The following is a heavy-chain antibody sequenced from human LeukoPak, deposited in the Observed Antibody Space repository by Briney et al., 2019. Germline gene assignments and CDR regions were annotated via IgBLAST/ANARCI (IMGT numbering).Heavy chain of an antibody. D-gene: IGHD2-2*01. CDR3: TTDPNDIVVVPAAPLDY. Sequence: GGSLRLSCAASGFTFSNAWMSWVRQAPGKGLEWVGRIKSKTDGGTTDYAAPVKGRFTISRDDSKNTLYLQMNSLKTEDTAVYYCTTDPNDIVVVPAAPLDYWGQGTLVTVSS. J-gene: IGHJ4*02. CDR2: IKSKTDGGTT. V-gene: IGHV3-15*01. CDR1: GFTFSNAW.